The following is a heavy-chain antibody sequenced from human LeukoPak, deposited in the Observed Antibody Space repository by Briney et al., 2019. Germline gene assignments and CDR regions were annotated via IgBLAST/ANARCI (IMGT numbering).Heavy chain of an antibody. Sequence: SVKVSCKASGGTFSSYAISWVRQAPGQGLEWMGGIIPIFGTANYAQKFQGRVAITADESTSTAYMELSSLRSEDTAVYYCARDRSRYSSGDYYYGMDVWGQGTTVTVSS. CDR1: GGTFSSYA. CDR3: ARDRSRYSSGDYYYGMDV. J-gene: IGHJ6*02. V-gene: IGHV1-69*13. D-gene: IGHD6-19*01. CDR2: IIPIFGTA.